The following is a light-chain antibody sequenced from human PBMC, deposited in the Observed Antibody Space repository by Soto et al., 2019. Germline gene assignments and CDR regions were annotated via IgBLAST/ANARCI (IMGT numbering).Light chain of an antibody. CDR1: QGVLYSSNNKNY. CDR2: WAS. J-gene: IGKJ2*01. Sequence: DIVMTQSPDSLAVSLGERATINCKSSQGVLYSSNNKNYLARHQQKPGQPPKVLIFWASTRESGVPDRCSGSGSGTDFTLTISSVQAEDVAVYYCQQYYSTPPTFGQGTKLEIK. V-gene: IGKV4-1*01. CDR3: QQYYSTPPT.